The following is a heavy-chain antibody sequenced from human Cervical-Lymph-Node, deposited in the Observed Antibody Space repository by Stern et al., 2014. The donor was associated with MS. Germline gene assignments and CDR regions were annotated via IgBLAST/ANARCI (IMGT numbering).Heavy chain of an antibody. CDR1: GYSFTANW. Sequence: DVQLLQSGAEVKKPGESLKISCKGSGYSFTANWIAWVRQMPGKGLEWVGIIYPGDSDTRYSRSFQGQVTISADKSISTAYLQWSSLKASDTAMYYCARDYGDYAFDYWGQGTLVTVSS. CDR3: ARDYGDYAFDY. V-gene: IGHV5-51*01. J-gene: IGHJ4*02. CDR2: IYPGDSDT. D-gene: IGHD4-17*01.